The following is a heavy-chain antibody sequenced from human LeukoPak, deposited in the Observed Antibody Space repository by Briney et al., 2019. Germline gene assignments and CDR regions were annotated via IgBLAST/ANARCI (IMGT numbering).Heavy chain of an antibody. J-gene: IGHJ4*02. CDR3: ARGATMSTVMNFDY. Sequence: GASVKVSCKASGGTFSSYTISWVRQAPGQGLEWMGRIIPILGIANYAQKFQGRVTITADKSTSTAYMELSSLRSEDTAVHYCARGATMSTVMNFDYWGQGTLVTVSS. D-gene: IGHD4-11*01. CDR1: GGTFSSYT. V-gene: IGHV1-69*02. CDR2: IIPILGIA.